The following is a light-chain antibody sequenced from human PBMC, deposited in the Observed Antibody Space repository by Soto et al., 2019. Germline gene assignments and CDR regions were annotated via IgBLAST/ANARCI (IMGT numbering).Light chain of an antibody. CDR2: GVS. CDR1: QTVISDY. Sequence: EIVLTQSPGALSLSPGEGATRSCRASQTVISDYLAWYQQKPGQAPRLLMYGVSSRPTGISDRFSGSGSGTEFTLTITRLEPEDFALYYCQQYGVPPFNFGQGTKLQIK. V-gene: IGKV3-20*01. CDR3: QQYGVPPFN. J-gene: IGKJ2*01.